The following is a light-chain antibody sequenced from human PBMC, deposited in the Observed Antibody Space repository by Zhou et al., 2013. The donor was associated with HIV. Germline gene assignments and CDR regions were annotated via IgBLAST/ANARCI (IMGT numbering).Light chain of an antibody. CDR2: AAS. CDR3: QQSYSTPRT. V-gene: IGKV1-39*01. Sequence: DIRMTQSPSSLSASVGDRVTITCRASQSISSYLNWYQQKPGKAPKHLIYAASSLQSGVPSRFSGSGSGTDFTLTISSLQPEDFATYYCQQSYSTPRTFGQGTRVEVK. CDR1: QSISSY. J-gene: IGKJ1*01.